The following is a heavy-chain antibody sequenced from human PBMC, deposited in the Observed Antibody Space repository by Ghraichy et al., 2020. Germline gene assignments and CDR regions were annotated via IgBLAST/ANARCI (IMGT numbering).Heavy chain of an antibody. CDR2: IYYSGST. Sequence: SETLSLTCTVSGGSISSYYWSWIRQPPGKGLEWIGYIYYSGSTNYNPSLKSRGTISVDTSKNQFSLKLSSVTAADTAVYYCARTRELRARFKYYGMDVWGQGTTVTVSS. V-gene: IGHV4-59*01. CDR1: GGSISSYY. CDR3: ARTRELRARFKYYGMDV. D-gene: IGHD1-26*01. J-gene: IGHJ6*02.